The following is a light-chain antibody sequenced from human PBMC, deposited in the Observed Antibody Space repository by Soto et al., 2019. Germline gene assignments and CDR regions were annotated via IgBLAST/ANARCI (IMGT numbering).Light chain of an antibody. CDR3: QQYDNLSLT. CDR2: DAS. Sequence: DIQMTQSPSSLSASVGDRVTITCQASQDISNYLNWYQQKPGKAPKLLLFDASNMETGVPSRFSGSGSGTDFNFNISSLPPEDMATYYCQQYDNLSLTFGGGTKVEIK. V-gene: IGKV1-33*01. J-gene: IGKJ4*01. CDR1: QDISNY.